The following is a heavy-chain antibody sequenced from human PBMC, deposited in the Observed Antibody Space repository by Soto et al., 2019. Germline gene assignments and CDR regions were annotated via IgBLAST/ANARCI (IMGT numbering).Heavy chain of an antibody. V-gene: IGHV3-13*01. D-gene: IGHD6-19*01. Sequence: EVQLVESGGGLVQPGGSLRLSCAASGFTFSSYDMHWVRQATGKGLEWVSAIGSAGDTYYPGSVKGRFTISRENDKNYLDLQMNSLRAEDTAVYYCARRSGWSGLGAFDIWGQGTMVTVSS. CDR1: GFTFSSYD. J-gene: IGHJ3*02. CDR3: ARRSGWSGLGAFDI. CDR2: IGSAGDT.